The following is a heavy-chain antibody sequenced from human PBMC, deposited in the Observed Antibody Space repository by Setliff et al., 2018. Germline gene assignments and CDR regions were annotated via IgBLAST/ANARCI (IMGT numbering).Heavy chain of an antibody. CDR3: AKDSLEVVIALHGMDV. Sequence: GGSLRLSCAASGFSFSSYAMSWVRQAPGQGLEWVSSIIGSGISTYYADSVQGRFTISRDNSKNTLFLQMDSLRDDDTAVYYCAKDSLEVVIALHGMDVWGQGTTVTVSS. V-gene: IGHV3-23*01. CDR2: IIGSGIST. D-gene: IGHD2-21*01. CDR1: GFSFSSYA. J-gene: IGHJ6*01.